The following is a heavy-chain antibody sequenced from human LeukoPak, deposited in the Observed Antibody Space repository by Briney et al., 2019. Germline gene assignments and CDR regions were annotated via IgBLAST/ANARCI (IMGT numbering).Heavy chain of an antibody. Sequence: PGGSLRLSCAASGFSFSNYALSWVRQAPGKGLEWVSGISGSGGSAYYADSVKGRFTISRDNSKNTLYLQMNSLRAEDTAVYYCAKRTGDYFDYWGQGTLVTVSS. CDR3: AKRTGDYFDY. V-gene: IGHV3-23*01. CDR1: GFSFSNYA. D-gene: IGHD3/OR15-3a*01. CDR2: ISGSGGSA. J-gene: IGHJ4*02.